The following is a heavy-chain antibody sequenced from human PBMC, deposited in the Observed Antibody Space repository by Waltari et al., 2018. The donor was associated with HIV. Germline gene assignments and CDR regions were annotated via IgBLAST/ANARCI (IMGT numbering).Heavy chain of an antibody. CDR2: IHSDGSST. CDR3: ARREATVVRGVYYYGMDV. CDR1: GFTFRSYW. J-gene: IGHJ6*02. V-gene: IGHV3-74*01. D-gene: IGHD3-10*01. Sequence: EVQLVESGGGLVQPGGSLRLSCAASGFTFRSYWMHWVRQAPGKGLVWVSRIHSDGSSTSYADFVKGRFTISRDNAKNTLYLEMNSLRAEDTAVYYWARREATVVRGVYYYGMDVWGQGTTVTVSS.